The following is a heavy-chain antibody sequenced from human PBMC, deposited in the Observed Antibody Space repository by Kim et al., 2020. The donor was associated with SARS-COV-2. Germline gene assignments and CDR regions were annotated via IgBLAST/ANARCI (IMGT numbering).Heavy chain of an antibody. Sequence: ASVKVSCKASGNTFSSYAMNWVRQAPGQGLEWMGWINTNTGKPAYAQGFTGRFVFSLDTSVSTTYLQISSLKSEDTAVYYCASSMVYGVISAFDLWGQGTMATV. CDR3: ASSMVYGVISAFDL. CDR1: GNTFSSYA. V-gene: IGHV7-4-1*02. CDR2: INTNTGKP. D-gene: IGHD3-10*01. J-gene: IGHJ3*01.